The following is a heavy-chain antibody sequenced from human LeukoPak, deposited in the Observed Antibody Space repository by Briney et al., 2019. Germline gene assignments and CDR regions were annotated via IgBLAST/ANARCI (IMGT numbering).Heavy chain of an antibody. CDR3: ARHGSDCAFDY. D-gene: IGHD2-21*02. J-gene: IGHJ4*02. V-gene: IGHV4-59*08. Sequence: SETLSLTCTVSGGSISSFYWSWLRQPPGKGLEWIAYMYYSGGTNCNPSLKSRVTISEDTSKNQFSLKLSSVTAADTAVYYCARHGSDCAFDYWGQGTLVTVSS. CDR2: MYYSGGT. CDR1: GGSISSFY.